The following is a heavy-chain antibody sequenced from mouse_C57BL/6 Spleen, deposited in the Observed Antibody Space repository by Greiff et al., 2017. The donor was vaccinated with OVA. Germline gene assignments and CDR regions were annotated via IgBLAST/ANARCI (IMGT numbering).Heavy chain of an antibody. J-gene: IGHJ4*01. Sequence: EVMLVESGGGLVKPGGSLKLSCAASGFTFSDYGMHWVRQAPKKGLEWVAYISSGSSTIYYADTVKGRFTISRDNAKNTLFLQMTSLRSEDTAMYYCARRDYGSSPYYAMDYWGQGTSVTVSS. CDR3: ARRDYGSSPYYAMDY. V-gene: IGHV5-17*01. CDR2: ISSGSSTI. CDR1: GFTFSDYG. D-gene: IGHD1-1*01.